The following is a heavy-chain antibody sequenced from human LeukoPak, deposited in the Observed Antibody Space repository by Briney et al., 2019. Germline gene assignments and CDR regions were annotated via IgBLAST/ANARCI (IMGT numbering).Heavy chain of an antibody. D-gene: IGHD3-9*01. CDR3: AKSRAWGKVGLRYFDWLLYGMDY. CDR1: GFTFSSYA. CDR2: ISGSGGST. J-gene: IGHJ4*02. Sequence: PGGSLRLSCAASGFTFSSYAMSWVRQAPGKGLEWVSAISGSGGSTYYADSVKGRFTISRDNSKNTLYLQMNSLRAEDTAVYYCAKSRAWGKVGLRYFDWLLYGMDYWGQGTLVTVSS. V-gene: IGHV3-23*01.